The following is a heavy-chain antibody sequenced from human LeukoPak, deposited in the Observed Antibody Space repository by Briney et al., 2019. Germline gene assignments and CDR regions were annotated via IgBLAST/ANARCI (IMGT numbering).Heavy chain of an antibody. CDR2: ISQTGSGRT. CDR3: ARDERDTMDV. CDR1: GGSFSGYY. D-gene: IGHD5-24*01. J-gene: IGHJ6*02. V-gene: IGHV4-34*01. Sequence: SQTLSLTCGVYGGSFSGYYWSWIRQPPGKGLEWVGEISQTGSGRTNYNPSLKSRVTISADTSKNQFALELTSVTAADTAVYYCARDERDTMDVWGQGTTVTVSS.